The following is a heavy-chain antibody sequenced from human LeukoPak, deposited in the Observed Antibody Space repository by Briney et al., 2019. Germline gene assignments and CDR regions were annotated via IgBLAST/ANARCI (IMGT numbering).Heavy chain of an antibody. CDR3: ARGLAGED. D-gene: IGHD6-19*01. V-gene: IGHV3-66*01. CDR1: GFNVSNNY. J-gene: IGHJ4*02. CDR2: IYIGGST. Sequence: GSLRLSCAASGFNVSNNYMSWVRQAPGKGLDWVSVIYIGGSTYYADSVKGRFTISRDNSKNTLYLQMNSLRGEDTAVYYCARGLAGEDWGQGTLVTVSS.